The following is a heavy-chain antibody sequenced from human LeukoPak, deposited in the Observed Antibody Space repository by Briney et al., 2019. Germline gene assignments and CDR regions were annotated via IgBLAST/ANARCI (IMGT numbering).Heavy chain of an antibody. CDR1: GGSITSNW. CDR2: IWHSGST. Sequence: SETLSLTCVVSGGSITSNWWSWVRQPPGKGLEWIGEIWHSGSTTYNPSVKSRVTISIDTSKTQFSLKLSSVTAADTAVYYCARNGYYSVDYWGQGTLVTVSS. D-gene: IGHD4-17*01. J-gene: IGHJ4*02. CDR3: ARNGYYSVDY. V-gene: IGHV4-4*02.